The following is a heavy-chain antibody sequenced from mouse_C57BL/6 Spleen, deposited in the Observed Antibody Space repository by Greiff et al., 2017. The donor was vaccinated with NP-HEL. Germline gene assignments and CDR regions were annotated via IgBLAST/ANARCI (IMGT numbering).Heavy chain of an antibody. J-gene: IGHJ3*01. Sequence: VQLQQSGPELVKPGASVKISCKASGYAFSSSWMNWVKQRPGKGLEWIGRIYPGDGDTNYNGKFKGKATLTADKSSSTAYMQLSSLTSEDSAVYFCAHYDYTGFAYWGQGTLVTVSA. D-gene: IGHD2-4*01. CDR2: IYPGDGDT. CDR3: AHYDYTGFAY. CDR1: GYAFSSSW. V-gene: IGHV1-82*01.